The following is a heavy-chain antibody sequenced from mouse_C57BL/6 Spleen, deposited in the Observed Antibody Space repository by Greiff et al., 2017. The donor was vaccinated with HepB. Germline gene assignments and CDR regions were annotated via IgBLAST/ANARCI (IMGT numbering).Heavy chain of an antibody. CDR1: GYTFTDYN. J-gene: IGHJ3*01. Sequence: EVQLQQSGPELVKPGASVKMSCKASGYTFTDYNMHWVKQSHGKSLEWIGYINPNNGGTSYNQKFKGKATLTVNKSSSTAYMELRSLTSEDSAVYYCARSRGSYDYGAYWGQGTLVTVSA. CDR3: ARSRGSYDYGAY. CDR2: INPNNGGT. V-gene: IGHV1-22*01. D-gene: IGHD2-4*01.